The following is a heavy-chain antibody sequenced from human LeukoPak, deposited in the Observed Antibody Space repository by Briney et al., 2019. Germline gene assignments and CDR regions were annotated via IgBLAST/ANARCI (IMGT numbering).Heavy chain of an antibody. CDR2: IIPIFGTA. J-gene: IGHJ5*02. D-gene: IGHD3-22*01. CDR1: GGTFSSYA. CDR3: ARRFDSSGYYYSNWFDP. V-gene: IGHV1-69*13. Sequence: ASVTVSCKASGGTFSSYAISWVRQAPGQGLEWMGGIIPIFGTANYAQKFQGRVTITADESTSTAYMELSSLRSEDTAVYYCARRFDSSGYYYSNWFDPWGQGTLVTVSS.